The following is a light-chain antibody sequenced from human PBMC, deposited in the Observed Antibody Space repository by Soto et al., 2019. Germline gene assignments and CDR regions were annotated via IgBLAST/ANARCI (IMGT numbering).Light chain of an antibody. Sequence: ETVMTQSPATLSGSPGERVTLSCRASQSVSSNLAWYQKKPGQAPRLLIYGTSTRATGIPARFSGSGSGTDFTLTINSLQSEDFAVYYCHEYNSWPPRGTFGQGTKLEI. V-gene: IGKV3-15*01. CDR1: QSVSSN. CDR2: GTS. J-gene: IGKJ2*01. CDR3: HEYNSWPPRGT.